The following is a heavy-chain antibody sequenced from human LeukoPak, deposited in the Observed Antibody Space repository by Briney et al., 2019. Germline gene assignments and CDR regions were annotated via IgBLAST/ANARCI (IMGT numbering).Heavy chain of an antibody. CDR3: ARVTLVGYDYVWGSYRYNAPLYFDY. CDR2: INSDGSWT. J-gene: IGHJ4*02. V-gene: IGHV3-74*01. D-gene: IGHD3-16*02. Sequence: PGGSLRLSCAASGNYWMHWVRQAPGKGLVWVSHINSDGSWTSYADSVKGRFTISKDNAKNTVYLQMNSLRAEDTAVYYCARVTLVGYDYVWGSYRYNAPLYFDYWGQGTLVTVSS. CDR1: GNYW.